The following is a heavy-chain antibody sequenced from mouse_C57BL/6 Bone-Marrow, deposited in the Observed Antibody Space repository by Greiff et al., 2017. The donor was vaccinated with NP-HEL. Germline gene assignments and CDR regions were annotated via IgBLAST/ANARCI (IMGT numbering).Heavy chain of an antibody. V-gene: IGHV1-9*01. CDR1: GYTFTGYW. CDR2: ILPGSGST. CDR3: ARSLLIYYSKVYFDY. Sequence: QVQLKESGAELMKPGASVKLSCKATGYTFTGYWIEWVKQRPGHGLEWIGEILPGSGSTNYNEKFKGKATFTADTSSNTAYMQLSSLTTEDSAIHYCARSLLIYYSKVYFDYWGQGTTLTVSS. J-gene: IGHJ2*01. D-gene: IGHD2-5*01.